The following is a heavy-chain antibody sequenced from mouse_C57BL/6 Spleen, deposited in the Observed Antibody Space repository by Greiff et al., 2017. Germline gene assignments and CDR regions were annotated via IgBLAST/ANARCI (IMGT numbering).Heavy chain of an antibody. Sequence: VQVVESGAELVKPGASVKISCKASGYAFSSYWMNWVKQRPGKGLEWIGQIYPGDGDTNYNGKFKGKATLTADKSSSTAYMQLSSLTSEDSAVYFCARGVITTVVADYWGQGTTLTVSS. J-gene: IGHJ2*01. CDR2: IYPGDGDT. CDR1: GYAFSSYW. D-gene: IGHD1-1*01. V-gene: IGHV1-80*01. CDR3: ARGVITTVVADY.